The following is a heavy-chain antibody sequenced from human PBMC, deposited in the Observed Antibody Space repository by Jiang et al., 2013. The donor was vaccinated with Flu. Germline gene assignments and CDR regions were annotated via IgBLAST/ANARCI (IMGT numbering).Heavy chain of an antibody. D-gene: IGHD4-17*01. CDR2: IYHSGST. CDR1: GYSISSGYY. V-gene: IGHV4-38-2*02. Sequence: GSGLVKPSETLSLTCTVSGYSISSGYYWGWIRQPPGKGLEWIGSIYHSGSTYYNPSLKSRVTISVDTSKNQFSLKLSSVTAADTAVYYCARVSREYGDYVIDWFDPWGQGTLVTVSS. J-gene: IGHJ5*02. CDR3: ARVSREYGDYVIDWFDP.